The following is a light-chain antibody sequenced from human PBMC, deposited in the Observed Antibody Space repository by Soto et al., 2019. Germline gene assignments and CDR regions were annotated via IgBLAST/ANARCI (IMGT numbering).Light chain of an antibody. CDR3: SSYTINSTLV. V-gene: IGLV2-14*01. CDR1: SSDIGVYNY. CDR2: DVS. Sequence: QSALTQPASVSGSPGQSITVSCTGTSSDIGVYNYVSWYQQHPGKASKVMIYDVSNRPSGVSNRFSGSKSGNTASLTISGLQADDEADYYCSSYTINSTLVFGTGTKLTVL. J-gene: IGLJ1*01.